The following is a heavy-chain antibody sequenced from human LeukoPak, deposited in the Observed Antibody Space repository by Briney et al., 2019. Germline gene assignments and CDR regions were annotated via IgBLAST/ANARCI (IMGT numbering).Heavy chain of an antibody. CDR1: GGSISSYY. CDR3: ARGGHSSSSYPFDP. J-gene: IGHJ5*02. V-gene: IGHV4-59*01. Sequence: SETLSLTCTVSGGSISSYYWSWIRQPPGKGLEWIGYIYYSGSTNYNPSLKSRVTISVDTSKNQFSLKLSSVTAADTAVYYCARGGHSSSSYPFDPWGQGTLVTVSS. D-gene: IGHD6-13*01. CDR2: IYYSGST.